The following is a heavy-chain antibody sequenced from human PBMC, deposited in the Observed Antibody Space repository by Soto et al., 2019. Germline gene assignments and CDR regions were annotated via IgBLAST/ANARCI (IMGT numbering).Heavy chain of an antibody. Sequence: PSETLSLTCAVSGYSISSGYYWGWIRQPPGKGLEWTGSIYHSGSTYYNPSLKSRVTMSVDTSKNQFSLKLSSETASDTALYYCARDPGGGGYGGYDYYYCCMDVWGRGTTVTVSS. D-gene: IGHD5-12*01. CDR3: ARDPGGGGYGGYDYYYCCMDV. CDR1: GYSISSGYY. CDR2: IYHSGST. J-gene: IGHJ6*02. V-gene: IGHV4-38-2*02.